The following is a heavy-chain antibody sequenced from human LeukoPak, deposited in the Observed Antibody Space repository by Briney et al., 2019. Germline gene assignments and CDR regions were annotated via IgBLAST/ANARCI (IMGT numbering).Heavy chain of an antibody. J-gene: IGHJ5*02. CDR2: INGSSSDT. Sequence: PGGSLRLSCAASGFTFSDYYLTWIRQAPGRGLEWISYINGSSSDTKYADSVKGRFTISRDNAKNSVYLLMNSLRAEDTAVYYCARRGTTYCTVDSCHPNWFDPWGQGTLVTVSS. D-gene: IGHD2-15*01. V-gene: IGHV3-11*03. CDR1: GFTFSDYY. CDR3: ARRGTTYCTVDSCHPNWFDP.